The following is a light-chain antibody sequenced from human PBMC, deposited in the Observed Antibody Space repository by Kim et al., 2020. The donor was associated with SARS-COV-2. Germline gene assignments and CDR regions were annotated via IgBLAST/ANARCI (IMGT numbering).Light chain of an antibody. CDR3: QQNGTSPCT. J-gene: IGKJ1*01. Sequence: EFVLTQSPGTLSLSPGERATLSCRASQSVSSNHLAWYQQKPGQAPRLLIYGASSRATGIPDRFSGSGSGTDFTLIISRLEPEDSAVYHCQQNGTSPCTFGQGTKVDIK. V-gene: IGKV3-20*01. CDR2: GAS. CDR1: QSVSSNH.